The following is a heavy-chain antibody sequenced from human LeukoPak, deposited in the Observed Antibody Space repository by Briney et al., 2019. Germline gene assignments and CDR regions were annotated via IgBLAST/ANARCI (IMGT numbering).Heavy chain of an antibody. CDR2: ISYDGSNK. CDR1: GFTFSSYA. V-gene: IGHV3-30*04. CDR3: ARDWPFDY. J-gene: IGHJ4*02. Sequence: GGSLRLSCAASGFTFSSYAMHWVRQAPGKGLEWVAVISYDGSNKYYADSVKGRFTISRDNSKNTLCLQMNSLRAEDTTVYYCARDWPFDYWGQGTLVTVSS.